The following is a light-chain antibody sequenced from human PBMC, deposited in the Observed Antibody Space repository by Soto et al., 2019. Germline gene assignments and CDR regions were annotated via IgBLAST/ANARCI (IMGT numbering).Light chain of an antibody. CDR1: QRTSGW. CDR3: QHYNNWRSYT. J-gene: IGKJ5*01. Sequence: DIQMTQSPSTLSAFVGDRVTITCRASQRTSGWLAWYQQKTGKAPKLLIYKASSLESGVPSRFSGSGTETELTLTSLRLQDYASDTCQHYNNWRSYTFGQGTRLDIK. CDR2: KAS. V-gene: IGKV1-5*03.